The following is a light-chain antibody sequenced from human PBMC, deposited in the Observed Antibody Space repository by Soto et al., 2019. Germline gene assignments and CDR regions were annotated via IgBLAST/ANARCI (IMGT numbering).Light chain of an antibody. CDR1: QSLRSSY. CDR3: QQYGGSMT. V-gene: IGKV3-20*01. J-gene: IGKJ5*01. CDR2: GAS. Sequence: EIVLTQSPGTLSLSPGDTATLSCRASQSLRSSYLAWYQQRPGQAPRLLIYGASNRATGIPDRFSGSGSGTDFTLTTSRLDPEDFAVYYCQQYGGSMTFGQGTRLEIE.